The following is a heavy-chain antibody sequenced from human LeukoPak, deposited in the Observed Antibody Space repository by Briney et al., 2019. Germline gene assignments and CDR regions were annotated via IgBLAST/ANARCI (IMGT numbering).Heavy chain of an antibody. CDR3: AKDPSATPYYYGMDV. J-gene: IGHJ6*02. V-gene: IGHV3-23*01. Sequence: GGSLRLSRAASGFTFSSYAMSWVRQAPGKGLEWVSAISGSGGSTYYADSVKGRFTISRDNSKNTLYLQMNSLRAEDTAVYYCAKDPSATPYYYGMDVWGQGITVTVSS. CDR1: GFTFSSYA. D-gene: IGHD2-15*01. CDR2: ISGSGGST.